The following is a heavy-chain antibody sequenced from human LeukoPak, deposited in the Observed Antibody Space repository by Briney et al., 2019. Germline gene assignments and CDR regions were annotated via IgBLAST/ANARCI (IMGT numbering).Heavy chain of an antibody. D-gene: IGHD6-13*01. CDR3: AKDKAAAGTTDAFDI. CDR1: GFTFSNYG. V-gene: IGHV3-30*18. J-gene: IGHJ3*02. CDR2: ISYDGSNK. Sequence: GRSLRLSCAASGFTFSNYGMHWVRQAPGKGLEWVAVISYDGSNKYYADSVMDRFTISRDNSKNTLYLQMNIMRAEDTAVYYCAKDKAAAGTTDAFDIWGQGTVVTVSS.